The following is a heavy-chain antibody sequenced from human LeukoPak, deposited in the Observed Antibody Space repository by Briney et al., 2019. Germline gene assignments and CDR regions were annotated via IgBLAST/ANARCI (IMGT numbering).Heavy chain of an antibody. CDR2: IYSGGST. V-gene: IGHV3-66*01. Sequence: GGSLRLSCAASGFTVSSNYMSWVRQAPGKGLEWVSVIYSGGSTYYADSVKGRFTISRDNSKNTLYLQMNSLRVEDTAVYYCARSLPPSNPLDVFDYGARETLVTV. J-gene: IGHJ4*02. CDR1: GFTVSSNY. CDR3: ARSLPPSNPLDVFDY. D-gene: IGHD1-1*01.